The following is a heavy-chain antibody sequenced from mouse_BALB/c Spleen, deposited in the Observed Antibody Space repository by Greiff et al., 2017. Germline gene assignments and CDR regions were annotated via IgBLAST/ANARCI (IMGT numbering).Heavy chain of an antibody. CDR1: GFSLTSYG. CDR3: SRGGGKGGVYCAMDY. CDR2: IWSGGST. D-gene: IGHD1-1*02. J-gene: IGHJ4*01. V-gene: IGHV2-2*02. Sequence: QVQLQQSGPGLVQPSQSLSITCTVSGFSLTSYGVHWVRQSPGKGLEWLGVIWSGGSTDYNAAFISRLSISKDNSKSQVFFKMNSLQANDTAIYYCSRGGGKGGVYCAMDYWGEGTSVTVSS.